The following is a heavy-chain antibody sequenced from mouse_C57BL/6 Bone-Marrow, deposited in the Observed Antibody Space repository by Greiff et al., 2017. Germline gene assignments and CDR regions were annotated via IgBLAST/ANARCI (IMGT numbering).Heavy chain of an antibody. D-gene: IGHD1-1*01. J-gene: IGHJ1*03. V-gene: IGHV1-62-2*01. CDR3: ARHGDYYYGSSAWYFDV. Sequence: QGLEWTGWFYPGSGSIKYNEKFKDQATLTAAKSSSTVYMEFSRLTSEDSAVYFFARHGDYYYGSSAWYFDVWGTGTTVTVSS. CDR2: FYPGSGSI.